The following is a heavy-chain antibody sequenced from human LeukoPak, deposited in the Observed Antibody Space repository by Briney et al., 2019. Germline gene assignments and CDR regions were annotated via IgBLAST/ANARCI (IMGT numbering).Heavy chain of an antibody. CDR1: GGTISSYY. D-gene: IGHD3-3*01. CDR3: ASAQSQYYDFWSGYFAPVDYYYYYYMDV. J-gene: IGHJ6*03. CDR2: IYYSGST. Sequence: SETLSLTCTVSGGTISSYYWSWIRQPPGKGLEWIGYIYYSGSTNYNPSLKSRVTISVDTSKNQFSLKLSSVTAADTAVYYCASAQSQYYDFWSGYFAPVDYYYYYYMDVWGKGTTVTVSS. V-gene: IGHV4-59*01.